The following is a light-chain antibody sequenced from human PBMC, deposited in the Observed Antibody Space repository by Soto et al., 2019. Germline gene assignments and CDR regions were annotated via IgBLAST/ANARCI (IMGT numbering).Light chain of an antibody. CDR2: KAS. CDR3: QHYNSYSEA. V-gene: IGKV1-5*03. Sequence: DIQMTQSPSXLXGSVGDXXXXXXRASXTXXXWLAWYQQKPGKAPKLLIYKASTLKSGVPSRFSGSGSGTEFTLTISSLQPDDFATYYCQHYNSYSEAFGQGTKVELK. J-gene: IGKJ1*01. CDR1: XTXXXW.